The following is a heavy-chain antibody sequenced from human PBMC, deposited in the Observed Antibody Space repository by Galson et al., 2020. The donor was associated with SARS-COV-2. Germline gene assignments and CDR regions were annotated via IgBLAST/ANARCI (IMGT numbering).Heavy chain of an antibody. Sequence: SVKVSCKASGDNFNSFAFNWVRQAPGQGLEWIGGIMPLFGTTNYAQKFQGRVTITADESTRTAYMDLRRLRSEDTAVYFCARSRDIVVEPTERDPCDIWGQGTLVTVSS. CDR3: ARSRDIVVEPTERDPCDI. CDR2: IMPLFGTT. J-gene: IGHJ3*02. D-gene: IGHD5-12*01. CDR1: GDNFNSFA. V-gene: IGHV1-69*13.